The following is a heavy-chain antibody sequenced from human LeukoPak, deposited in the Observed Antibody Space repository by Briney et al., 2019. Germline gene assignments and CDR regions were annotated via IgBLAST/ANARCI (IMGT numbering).Heavy chain of an antibody. V-gene: IGHV3-15*01. J-gene: IGHJ3*02. CDR2: IKTKIDAETT. D-gene: IGHD3-3*01. Sequence: PGGSLRLSCAASGLIFRDAWMSWVRQAPGKGLEWVGHIKTKIDAETTDYAAPVKGRFTISRDDSKNLLFLEMNSLKTEDTGVYYCARVERFLEPGAFDIWGQGTMVTVSS. CDR1: GLIFRDAW. CDR3: ARVERFLEPGAFDI.